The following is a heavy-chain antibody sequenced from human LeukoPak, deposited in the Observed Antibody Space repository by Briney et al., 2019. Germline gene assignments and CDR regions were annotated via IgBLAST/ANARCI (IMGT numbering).Heavy chain of an antibody. V-gene: IGHV1-69*13. D-gene: IGHD2-2*01. CDR1: GGTFISYA. CDR2: IIPIFGTA. Sequence: GASVKVSCKASGGTFISYAISWVRQAPGQGLEWMGGIIPIFGTANYAQKFQGRVTITADESTSTAYMELSSLRSEDTAVYYCARAVVPAATFNWFDLWGQGTLVTVSS. J-gene: IGHJ5*02. CDR3: ARAVVPAATFNWFDL.